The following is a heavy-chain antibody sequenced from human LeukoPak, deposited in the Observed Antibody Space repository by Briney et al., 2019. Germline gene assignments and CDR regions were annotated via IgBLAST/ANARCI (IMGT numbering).Heavy chain of an antibody. J-gene: IGHJ4*02. CDR2: INHSGST. V-gene: IGHV4-34*01. CDR3: ARASDGSGSYWQKYFDY. Sequence: SETLSLTCAVYGGSFSGYYWSWIRQPPGKGLEWIGEINHSGSTNYNPSLKSRVTISVDTSKNQFSLKLSSVTAADTAVYYCARASDGSGSYWQKYFDYWGQGTLVTVSS. CDR1: GGSFSGYY. D-gene: IGHD3-10*01.